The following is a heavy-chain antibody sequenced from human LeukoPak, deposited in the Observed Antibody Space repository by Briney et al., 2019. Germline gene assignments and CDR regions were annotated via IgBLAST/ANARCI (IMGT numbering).Heavy chain of an antibody. V-gene: IGHV4-4*07. D-gene: IGHD3-10*01. Sequence: SETLSLTCTVSGGSISSYYWSWIRQPAGKGLEWIGRIYTSGSTNYNPSLKSRVTMSVDTSKNQFSLKLSSVTAADTAVYYCARESSRGYGSGSPQNYWGQGTLVTASS. CDR1: GGSISSYY. CDR3: ARESSRGYGSGSPQNY. J-gene: IGHJ4*02. CDR2: IYTSGST.